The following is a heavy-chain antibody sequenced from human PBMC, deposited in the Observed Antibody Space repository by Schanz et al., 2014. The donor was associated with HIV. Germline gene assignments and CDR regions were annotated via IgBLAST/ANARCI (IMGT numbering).Heavy chain of an antibody. Sequence: EVQLLDSGGGLVQPGGSLRLSCVASGFTFNNYAMTWVRQAPGKGLEWVSSISESGGRSYYADSVNGRFTISRDNSKNTLYVQMTTLRTEDTAVYYCAKPEYDSRGNSQSHFDSWGQGAQVTVSS. CDR1: GFTFNNYA. CDR3: AKPEYDSRGNSQSHFDS. J-gene: IGHJ4*02. CDR2: ISESGGRS. D-gene: IGHD3-22*01. V-gene: IGHV3-23*01.